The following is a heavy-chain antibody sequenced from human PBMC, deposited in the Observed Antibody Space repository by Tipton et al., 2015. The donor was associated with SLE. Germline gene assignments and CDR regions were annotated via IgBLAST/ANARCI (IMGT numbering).Heavy chain of an antibody. J-gene: IGHJ4*02. V-gene: IGHV4-39*07. CDR3: GSAIGVHYFHV. CDR1: GDSISNNNYY. Sequence: LRLSCTISGDSISNNNYYWGWIRQPPGEGLELIGNINYSGTTYYNPSLKTRVTISVDASKTQFSLRLTSVTAADTAVYYCGSAIGVHYFHVWGQGPLVTVSS. CDR2: INYSGTT. D-gene: IGHD2-21*01.